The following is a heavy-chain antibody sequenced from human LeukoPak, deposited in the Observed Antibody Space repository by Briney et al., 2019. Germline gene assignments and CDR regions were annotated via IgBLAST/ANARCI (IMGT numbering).Heavy chain of an antibody. CDR3: AGTSPVRGGRSITIFGVVDY. Sequence: SETLSLTRTVSGGSISSYYWSWIRQPPGKGLEWIGYIYYSGSTNYNPSLKSRVTISVDTSKNQFSLKLSSVTAADTAVYYCAGTSPVRGGRSITIFGVVDYWGQGTLVTVSS. D-gene: IGHD3-3*01. CDR2: IYYSGST. CDR1: GGSISSYY. V-gene: IGHV4-59*01. J-gene: IGHJ4*02.